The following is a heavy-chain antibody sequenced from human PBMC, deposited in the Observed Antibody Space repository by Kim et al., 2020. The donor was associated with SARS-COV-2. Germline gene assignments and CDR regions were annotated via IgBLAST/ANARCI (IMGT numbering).Heavy chain of an antibody. CDR2: ISGSGGST. CDR1: GFTFSSYA. V-gene: IGHV3-23*01. J-gene: IGHJ4*02. Sequence: GGSLRLSCAASGFTFSSYAMSWVRQAPGKGLEWVSAISGSGGSTYYADSVKGRFTISRDNSKNTLYLQMNSLRAEDTAVYYCVRDTAMVSGEYFDYWGQGTLVTVSS. D-gene: IGHD5-18*01. CDR3: VRDTAMVSGEYFDY.